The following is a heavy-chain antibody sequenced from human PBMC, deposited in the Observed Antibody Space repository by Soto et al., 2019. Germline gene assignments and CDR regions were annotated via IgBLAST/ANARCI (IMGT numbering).Heavy chain of an antibody. CDR3: AKDSRVNAARNGMDV. Sequence: HPGGSLRLSCAASGFTFSSYGMHWVRQAPGKGLEWVAVISYDGSNKYYADSVKGRFTISRDNSKNTRYLQMNSLRAEDTAVYYCAKDSRVNAARNGMDVWGQGTTVTVSS. CDR1: GFTFSSYG. J-gene: IGHJ6*02. CDR2: ISYDGSNK. D-gene: IGHD6-6*01. V-gene: IGHV3-30*18.